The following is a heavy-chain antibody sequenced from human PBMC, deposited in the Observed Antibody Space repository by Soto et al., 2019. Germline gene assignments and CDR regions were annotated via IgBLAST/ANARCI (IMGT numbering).Heavy chain of an antibody. J-gene: IGHJ3*02. CDR2: IYYSGST. D-gene: IGHD3-10*01. CDR3: ARRYGVAFDI. V-gene: IGHV4-59*08. Sequence: QVQLQESGPGLVKPSETLSLTCTVSGGSISSYYWSWIRQPPGKGLEWIGYIYYSGSTNYNPSLKRRVTRSVDTSKNQFSLKLSSVTAADTAVYYCARRYGVAFDIWGQGTMVTVSS. CDR1: GGSISSYY.